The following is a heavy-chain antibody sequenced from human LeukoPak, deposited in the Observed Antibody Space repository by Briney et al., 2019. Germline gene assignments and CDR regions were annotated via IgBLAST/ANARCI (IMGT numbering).Heavy chain of an antibody. CDR3: ARDLVDGVGAPGAY. D-gene: IGHD1-26*01. CDR1: GYTSTNYG. J-gene: IGHJ4*02. V-gene: IGHV1-18*01. Sequence: GASVKVSCKASGYTSTNYGITWMRQAPGQGLEWMGWINTYNGNTNYAQKLQGRVTITTDTSTSTAYMELRSLRSDDPAVFYCARDLVDGVGAPGAYWGQGALVTVSS. CDR2: INTYNGNT.